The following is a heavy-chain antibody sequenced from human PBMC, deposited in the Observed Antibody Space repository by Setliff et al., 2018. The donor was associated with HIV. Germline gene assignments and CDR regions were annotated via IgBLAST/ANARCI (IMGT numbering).Heavy chain of an antibody. D-gene: IGHD5-12*01. Sequence: GASVKVSCKASGYTFSSNYMHWVRQAPGQGLEWMGIINPSGGSTNYAQKFQGRVTMTRDTSTSTVYMELSSLRSEDTAVYYCARDRARAGSGYHNCFDYWGQGTLVTVSS. V-gene: IGHV1-46*01. CDR3: ARDRARAGSGYHNCFDY. J-gene: IGHJ4*02. CDR1: GYTFSSNY. CDR2: INPSGGST.